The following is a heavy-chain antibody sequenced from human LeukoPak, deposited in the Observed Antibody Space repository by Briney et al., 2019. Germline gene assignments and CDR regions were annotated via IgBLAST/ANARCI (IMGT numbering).Heavy chain of an antibody. D-gene: IGHD3-3*01. CDR2: ISGSGGST. J-gene: IGHJ3*02. V-gene: IGHV3-23*01. Sequence: GGSLRLSCAASGFTFSSYAMSWVRQAPGKGLEWVSAISGSGGSTYYADSVKGRFTISRDNSKNTLYLQMNSLRAEDTAVYYCASHRYYDFWSGPQGAFDIWGQGTMVTVSS. CDR1: GFTFSSYA. CDR3: ASHRYYDFWSGPQGAFDI.